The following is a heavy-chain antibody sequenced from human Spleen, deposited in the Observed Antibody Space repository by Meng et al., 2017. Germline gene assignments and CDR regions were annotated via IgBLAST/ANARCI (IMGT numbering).Heavy chain of an antibody. CDR2: ISSSGSTI. V-gene: IGHV3-11*04. CDR3: ARDVIYYDSSGYYGCFDI. J-gene: IGHJ3*02. Sequence: GESLKISCAASGFTFSDYYMSWIRQAPGKGLEWVSYISSSGSTIYYADSVKGRFTISRDNAKNSLYLQMNSLRAEDTAVYYCARDVIYYDSSGYYGCFDIWGQGTMVTVSS. CDR1: GFTFSDYY. D-gene: IGHD3-22*01.